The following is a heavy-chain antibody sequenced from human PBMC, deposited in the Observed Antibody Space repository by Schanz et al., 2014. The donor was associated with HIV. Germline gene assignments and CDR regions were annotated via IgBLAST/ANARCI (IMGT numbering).Heavy chain of an antibody. V-gene: IGHV3-33*01. J-gene: IGHJ6*02. CDR1: GFTFSSSG. Sequence: QVQLVESGGGVVQPGRSLRLSCAASGFTFSSSGMHWVRQAPGKGLEWVAAMWYDESHKGYADSGKGRFTVSRDNAKNSLSLQMNSLRAEDTAVYYCARSPSYGMDVWGQGTTVTVSS. CDR2: MWYDESHK. CDR3: ARSPSYGMDV.